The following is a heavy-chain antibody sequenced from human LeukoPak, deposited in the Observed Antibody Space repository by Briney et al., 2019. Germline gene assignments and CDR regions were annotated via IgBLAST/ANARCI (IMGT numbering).Heavy chain of an antibody. J-gene: IGHJ5*02. Sequence: ASVKVSCKASGYTFTSHGISWVRQAPGQGLEWMGWISAYNGNTEYAQKFQDRVIMTTDTSTSTAYMELRSLRSDDTAMYYCARDMVVVLLWVGESSDSKDKWVDPWGQGTLVTVSS. CDR2: ISAYNGNT. V-gene: IGHV1-18*01. CDR1: GYTFTSHG. D-gene: IGHD3-10*01. CDR3: ARDMVVVLLWVGESSDSKDKWVDP.